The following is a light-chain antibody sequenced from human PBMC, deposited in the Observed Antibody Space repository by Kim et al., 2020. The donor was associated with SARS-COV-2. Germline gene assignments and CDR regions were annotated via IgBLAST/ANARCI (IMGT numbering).Light chain of an antibody. J-gene: IGLJ1*01. CDR1: SGDVGGYDY. CDR2: DVN. CDR3: CSYTSSSTYV. V-gene: IGLV2-14*03. Sequence: QSITLSCTGTSGDVGGYDYVSWYQHHPGKAPKLMIYDVNKLPSGVSNRFSGSKSGNTASLTISGLQAEDEADYYCCSYTSSSTYVFGGGTKVTVL.